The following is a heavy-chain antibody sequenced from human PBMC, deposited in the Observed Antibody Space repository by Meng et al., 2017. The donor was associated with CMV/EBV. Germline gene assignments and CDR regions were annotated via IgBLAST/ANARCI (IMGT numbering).Heavy chain of an antibody. D-gene: IGHD2-2*01. J-gene: IGHJ4*02. V-gene: IGHV4-39*07. CDR2: INYSGTT. CDR3: ARLVVVPDYINYFEY. CDR1: GGSITSGTYF. Sequence: SETLSLTCTVSGGSITSGTYFWVWVRPPPGKGLEWFGSINYSGTTYYNSSFKSRGTMSIDTSKNQFSLKVTSVTAADTAVYYCARLVVVPDYINYFEYWGQGTLVTVSS.